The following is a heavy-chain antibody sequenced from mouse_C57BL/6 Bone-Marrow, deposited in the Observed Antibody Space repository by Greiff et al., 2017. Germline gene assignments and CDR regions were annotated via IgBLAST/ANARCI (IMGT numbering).Heavy chain of an antibody. D-gene: IGHD1-1*02. CDR2: ISSGGSYT. V-gene: IGHV5-6*01. J-gene: IGHJ2*01. CDR1: GFTFSSYG. Sequence: EVKLVESGGDLVKPGGSLKLSCAASGFTFSSYGMSWVRQTPDKRLEWVATISSGGSYTYYPDSVKGRFTISRDNAKNTLYLQMSSLQSEDTAMYYCARHGGLDYWGQGTTLTVSS. CDR3: ARHGGLDY.